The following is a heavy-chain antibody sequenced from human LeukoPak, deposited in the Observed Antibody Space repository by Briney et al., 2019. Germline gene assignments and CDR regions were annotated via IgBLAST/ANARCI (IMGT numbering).Heavy chain of an antibody. Sequence: GGSLRLSCAASGFTFSSYAMHWVRQAPGKGLEWVAVISYDGSNKYYADSVKGRFTISRDNSKNTLYLQMNSLRAEDTAVYYCARDYHYGMDVWGQGTTVTASS. J-gene: IGHJ6*02. V-gene: IGHV3-30-3*01. CDR2: ISYDGSNK. CDR1: GFTFSSYA. CDR3: ARDYHYGMDV.